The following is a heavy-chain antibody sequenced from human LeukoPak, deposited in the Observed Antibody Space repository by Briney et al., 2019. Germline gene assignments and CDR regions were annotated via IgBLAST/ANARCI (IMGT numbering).Heavy chain of an antibody. D-gene: IGHD1-26*01. J-gene: IGHJ4*02. CDR3: AKDSTSTIVGATQDY. Sequence: GGSLRLSCAASGFTFSSYAMSWVRQAPGKGLEWVSGISWSSGSIVYADSVNGRFTISRDNAKNSLYLQMNSLKPEDTALYYCAKDSTSTIVGATQDYWGQGTLVIVSS. CDR2: ISWSSGSI. CDR1: GFTFSSYA. V-gene: IGHV3-9*01.